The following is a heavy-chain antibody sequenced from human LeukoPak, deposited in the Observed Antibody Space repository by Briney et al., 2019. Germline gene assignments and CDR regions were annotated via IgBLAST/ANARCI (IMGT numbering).Heavy chain of an antibody. CDR2: ISGSGTST. J-gene: IGHJ4*02. D-gene: IGHD3-10*02. CDR1: GFTFSSYA. Sequence: GGSLRLSCTASGFTFSSYAMSWVRQAPGKGLEWVSAISGSGTSTYYADSVKGRFTISRDNSKNTLYLQMNSLRAEDTAVYYCAKESSYYYVFDYWGQGTLVTVSS. V-gene: IGHV3-23*01. CDR3: AKESSYYYVFDY.